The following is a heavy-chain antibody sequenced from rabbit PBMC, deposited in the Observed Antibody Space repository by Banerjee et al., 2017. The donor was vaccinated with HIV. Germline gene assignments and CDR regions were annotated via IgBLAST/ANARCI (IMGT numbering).Heavy chain of an antibody. J-gene: IGHJ4*01. D-gene: IGHD4-2*01. V-gene: IGHV1S45*01. CDR1: GFSFSSSDY. Sequence: QEQLVESGGDLVKPGASLTLTCTASGFSFSSSDYMCWVRQAPGKGLEWIACIHGGSSGSTYYASWAKGRFTISKTSSTTVTLQMTSLTLADTAIYFCARTAGYVGHAYLWGPGTLVTVS. CDR3: ARTAGYVGHAYL. CDR2: IHGGSSGST.